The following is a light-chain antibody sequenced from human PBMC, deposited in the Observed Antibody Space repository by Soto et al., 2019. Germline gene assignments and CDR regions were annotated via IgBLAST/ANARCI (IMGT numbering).Light chain of an antibody. Sequence: EIVLTQSPGTLSLSPGERATLSCRASQSVSSSYLAWYQQKPGQAPRLLIYGASSRATGIPDRFSGSGSGTDFTLTISRLEPEDFAVDYCQQYGSSLFTFGPGNKVDIK. CDR1: QSVSSSY. J-gene: IGKJ3*01. CDR2: GAS. V-gene: IGKV3-20*01. CDR3: QQYGSSLFT.